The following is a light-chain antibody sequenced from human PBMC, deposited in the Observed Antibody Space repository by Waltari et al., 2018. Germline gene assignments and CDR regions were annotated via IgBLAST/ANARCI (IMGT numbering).Light chain of an antibody. CDR3: QQSYITTYT. V-gene: IGKV1-39*01. Sequence: IQMTQSPSSLSASVGDRVTITCRASQSISSSLNWYQQIPGKAPKLLIYVASNLPSGVPSRVSGSGSGTDFSLTISSLQPEDFATYYCQQSYITTYTFGQGTKLEIK. CDR2: VAS. CDR1: QSISSS. J-gene: IGKJ2*01.